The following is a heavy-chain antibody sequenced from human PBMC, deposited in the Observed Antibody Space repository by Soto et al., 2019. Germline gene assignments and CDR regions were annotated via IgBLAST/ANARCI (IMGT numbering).Heavy chain of an antibody. CDR1: GFTFSSYG. CDR3: AKDPYYYDSSGYGPYFDY. V-gene: IGHV3-30*18. Sequence: SLRLSCAASGFTFSSYGMHWVRQAPGKGLEWVAVISYDGSNKYYADSVKGRFTISRDNSKNTLYLQMNSLRAEDTAVYYCAKDPYYYDSSGYGPYFDYWGQGTLVTVSS. D-gene: IGHD3-22*01. CDR2: ISYDGSNK. J-gene: IGHJ4*02.